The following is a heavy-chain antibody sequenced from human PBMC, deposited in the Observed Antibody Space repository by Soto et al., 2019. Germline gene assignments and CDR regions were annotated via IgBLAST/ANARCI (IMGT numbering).Heavy chain of an antibody. V-gene: IGHV3-23*01. CDR2: ISGSGGDT. J-gene: IGHJ4*02. CDR1: GFTFSSYA. CDR3: AKESRIFGSGSYCDY. D-gene: IGHD3-10*01. Sequence: EVQLLESGGGLVQPGGSLRLSCAASGFTFSSYAMSWVRQAPGKGLEWVSAISGSGGDTYYADSVKGRFTISRDNSKNSLYLQLNSLRAEDTAVYYCAKESRIFGSGSYCDYWGQGALVSVAS.